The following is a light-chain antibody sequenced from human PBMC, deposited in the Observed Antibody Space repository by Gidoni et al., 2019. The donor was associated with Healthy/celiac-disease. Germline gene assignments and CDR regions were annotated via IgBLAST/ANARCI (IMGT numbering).Light chain of an antibody. J-gene: IGKJ4*01. Sequence: ATLACRASQSVSSYLAWYQQKPDQAPRLLIYDASNRATGIPARFSGSGSGTDFTLTISSLEPEDFAVYYCQQRSNWPGLTFGGGTKVELK. CDR3: QQRSNWPGLT. CDR2: DAS. CDR1: QSVSSY. V-gene: IGKV3-11*01.